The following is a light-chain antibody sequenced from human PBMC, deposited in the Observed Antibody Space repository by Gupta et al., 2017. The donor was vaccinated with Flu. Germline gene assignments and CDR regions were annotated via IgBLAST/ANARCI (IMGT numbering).Light chain of an antibody. CDR3: EAWDDSLNGRV. CDR1: SSNVGSNN. J-gene: IGLJ3*02. V-gene: IGLV1-44*01. CDR2: SNN. Sequence: QSLLTQPPSASVPPGQRVPISCSGSSSNVGSNNVNWYQQLPGTAPKLLIYSNNQRPSGVPDRFSGSKSGTSASLAISGLQAEDEADYYCEAWDDSLNGRVFGGGTKLTVL.